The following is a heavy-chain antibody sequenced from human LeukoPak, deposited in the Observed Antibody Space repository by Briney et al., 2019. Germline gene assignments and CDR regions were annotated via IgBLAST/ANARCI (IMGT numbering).Heavy chain of an antibody. J-gene: IGHJ4*02. CDR2: ISAYNGNT. CDR1: GYTFASYG. CDR3: ARQVDSTMALPDY. Sequence: ASVKVSCKASGYTFASYGVTWVRQAPGQGLEWMGWISAYNGNTNYARKFQGRVTMTTDTSTSTAYMGLRSLRSDDTAVYYCARQVDSTMALPDYWGQGTLVTVSS. V-gene: IGHV1-18*01. D-gene: IGHD3-10*01.